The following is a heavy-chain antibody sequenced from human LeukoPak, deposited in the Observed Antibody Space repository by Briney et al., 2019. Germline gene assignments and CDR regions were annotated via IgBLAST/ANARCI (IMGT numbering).Heavy chain of an antibody. J-gene: IGHJ4*02. CDR3: AKRLSGAYYFDY. V-gene: IGHV3-30-3*02. CDR1: GFTFSSYA. CDR2: ISYDGSNK. D-gene: IGHD3-10*01. Sequence: GGSLRLSCAASGFTFSSYAMHWVRQAPGKGLEWVAIISYDGSNKYYADSVKGRFAISRDNSKDTLFLQMSGLRAEDTAVYYCAKRLSGAYYFDYWGQGALVTVSS.